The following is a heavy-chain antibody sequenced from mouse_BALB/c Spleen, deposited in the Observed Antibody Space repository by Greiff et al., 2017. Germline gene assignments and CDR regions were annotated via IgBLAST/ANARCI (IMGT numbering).Heavy chain of an antibody. CDR2: IFPGSGNT. D-gene: IGHD2-1*01. CDR1: GYSFTSYY. Sequence: QVQLQQSGPELVKPGASVKISCKASGYSFTSYYIHWVKQRPGQGLEWIGWIFPGSGNTKYNEKFKGKATLTADTSSSTAYMQLSSLTSEDSAVYCCARSVYGNSNYLDYWGQGTTLTVSS. CDR3: ARSVYGNSNYLDY. J-gene: IGHJ2*01. V-gene: IGHV1-66*01.